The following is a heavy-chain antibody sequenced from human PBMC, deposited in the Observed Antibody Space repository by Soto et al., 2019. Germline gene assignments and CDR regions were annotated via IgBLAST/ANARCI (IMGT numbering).Heavy chain of an antibody. J-gene: IGHJ3*02. CDR1: GFTFSSYG. D-gene: IGHD3-22*01. CDR3: ARQDSRAKYDAFDI. CDR2: IWYDGSNK. V-gene: IGHV3-33*01. Sequence: GGSLRLSCAASGFTFSSYGMHWVRQAPGKGLEWVAVIWYDGSNKYYADSVKGRFTISRDNSKNTLYLQMNSLRAEDTAVYYCARQDSRAKYDAFDIWGQGTMVTVSS.